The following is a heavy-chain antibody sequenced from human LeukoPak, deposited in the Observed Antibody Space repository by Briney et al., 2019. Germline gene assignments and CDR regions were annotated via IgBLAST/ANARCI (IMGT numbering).Heavy chain of an antibody. Sequence: SETLSLTCTVSGGSISSSSYYWGWIRQPPGKGLEWIGSMYHSGSTYYNPSLKSRVTISVDTSKNQFSLRLTSVTAADTAVYYCARQTGSGLFILPGGQGTLVTVSS. CDR2: MYHSGST. D-gene: IGHD3/OR15-3a*01. CDR1: GGSISSSSYY. V-gene: IGHV4-39*01. J-gene: IGHJ4*02. CDR3: ARQTGSGLFILP.